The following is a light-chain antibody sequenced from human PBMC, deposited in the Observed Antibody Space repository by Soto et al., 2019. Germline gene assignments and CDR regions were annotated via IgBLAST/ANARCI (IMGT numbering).Light chain of an antibody. V-gene: IGKV3-20*01. Sequence: EIVLTQSPGTLSLSPGERATLSCRASQSVSSSYLAWYQRKPGQAPRLLIYGASSRATGIPDRFSGSGSGTDFTLTISRLEPEDFAVYYCQQYGSSALTFGGGTKGEIK. J-gene: IGKJ4*01. CDR2: GAS. CDR3: QQYGSSALT. CDR1: QSVSSSY.